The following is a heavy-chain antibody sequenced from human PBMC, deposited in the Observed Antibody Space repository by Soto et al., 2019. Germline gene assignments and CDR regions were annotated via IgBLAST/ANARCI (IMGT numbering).Heavy chain of an antibody. CDR2: ISPKSGGS. V-gene: IGHV1-2*02. CDR3: AKDYRGPSISPGDDAYFDS. D-gene: IGHD1-26*01. Sequence: GASVKVSCKASGYTFINYYMHWVRQAPGQGFEWMGRISPKSGGSNYAQKFQGRVSMTWDTSLKTAYLELSSLMSEDTAVYYCAKDYRGPSISPGDDAYFDSWGQGTLVTVSS. J-gene: IGHJ4*02. CDR1: GYTFINYY.